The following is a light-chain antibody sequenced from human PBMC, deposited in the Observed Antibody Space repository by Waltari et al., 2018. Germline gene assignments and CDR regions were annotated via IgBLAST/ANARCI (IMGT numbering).Light chain of an antibody. CDR2: LNSDGSH. J-gene: IGLJ2*01. CDR3: QTWDTGIQL. CDR1: SGHSSYA. V-gene: IGLV4-69*01. Sequence: QPVLTQSPSASASLGASVKLTCTLSSGHSSYAIAWHQQQQGKAPRYLMRLNSDGSHSKGDGIPYRFSGSSSGAERYLTISNLQSEDEADYYCQTWDTGIQLFGGGTRLTVL.